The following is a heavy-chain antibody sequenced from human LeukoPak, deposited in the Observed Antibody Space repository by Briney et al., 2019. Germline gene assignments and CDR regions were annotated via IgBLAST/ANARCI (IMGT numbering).Heavy chain of an antibody. D-gene: IGHD3-16*01. J-gene: IGHJ4*02. V-gene: IGHV4-59*01. CDR1: GGSMTTYY. Sequence: PSETLSLTCTVSGGSMTTYYWSWIREAPGKGLEWIGNIHYIGRTNYNPSLKSRVTISVDTSKNQFSLKLRSVTAADTAVYYCARDNPTMIAPSEYWGRRTLVTVSP. CDR2: IHYIGRT. CDR3: ARDNPTMIAPSEY.